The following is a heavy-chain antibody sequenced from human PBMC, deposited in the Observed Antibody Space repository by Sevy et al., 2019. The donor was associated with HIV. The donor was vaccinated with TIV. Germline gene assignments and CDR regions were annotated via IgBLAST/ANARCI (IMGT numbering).Heavy chain of an antibody. D-gene: IGHD5-12*01. V-gene: IGHV4-59*01. Sequence: SETLSLTCTVSGGSISAYHWSWIRQPPGKGLEYXXYIHYTGTTNYNPSLKSRVTISVDTSKNQFSLKLSSVTAADTALYYCARAPPVRSGDDSLNWFDXWGQGTLVTVSS. CDR3: ARAPPVRSGDDSLNWFDX. CDR2: IHYTGTT. J-gene: IGHJ5*02. CDR1: GGSISAYH.